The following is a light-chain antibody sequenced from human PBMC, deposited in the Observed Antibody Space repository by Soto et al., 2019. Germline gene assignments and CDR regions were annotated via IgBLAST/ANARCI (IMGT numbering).Light chain of an antibody. CDR3: QQYHDWPLT. J-gene: IGKJ4*01. CDR2: GAS. V-gene: IGKV3-15*01. CDR1: RSVNSF. Sequence: DIVMTQSPATLSVSPGERATLSCRASRSVNSFLAWYQQKPGQAPRLLIYGASTRATGIPARFSGSGSGTEFTLTISSLQSEDFALYYCQQYHDWPLTFGGGTRVGIK.